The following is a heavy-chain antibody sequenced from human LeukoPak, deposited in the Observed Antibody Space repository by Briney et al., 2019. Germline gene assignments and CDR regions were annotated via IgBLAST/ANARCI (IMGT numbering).Heavy chain of an antibody. CDR1: GFTFREFS. CDR3: AKGGYTAWFDP. J-gene: IGHJ5*02. V-gene: IGHV3-23*01. D-gene: IGHD2-15*01. Sequence: GGSLRLSCAASGFTFREFSLSWVRQAPGKGLEWVSNIRSNGVDTYYIDSVKGRFTISRDNSKNTLYLQMNSPRAEDTAVYYCAKGGYTAWFDPWGQGTLVTVSS. CDR2: IRSNGVDT.